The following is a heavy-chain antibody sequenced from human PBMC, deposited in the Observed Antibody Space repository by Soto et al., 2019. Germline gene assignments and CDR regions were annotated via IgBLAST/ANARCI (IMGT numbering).Heavy chain of an antibody. D-gene: IGHD3-22*01. CDR2: ISAYNGNT. J-gene: IGHJ1*01. CDR1: GYTFTSYG. CDR3: ARGKDSSGYSAPPYFQH. Sequence: QVQLVQSGAEVKKPGASVKVSCKASGYTFTSYGIGWVRQAPGQGLEWMGWISAYNGNTNYAQKLQDRVTMTTDTYTSTAYMELRSLRSDDTAVYYCARGKDSSGYSAPPYFQHWGQGTLVTVSS. V-gene: IGHV1-18*01.